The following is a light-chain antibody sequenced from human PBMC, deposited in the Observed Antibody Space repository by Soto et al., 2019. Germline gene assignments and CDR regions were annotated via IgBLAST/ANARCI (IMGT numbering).Light chain of an antibody. J-gene: IGLJ1*01. V-gene: IGLV1-40*01. CDR3: QSYDSRLTGSYV. Sequence: QSVLTQPPSVSGAPGQRVTISCTGRKSNIGAGFAVHWYQHIPGAAPRLLIYDNTDRPSGVPDRFSASTSGTSASLTINGLQAEDEGDYYCQSYDSRLTGSYVFGTGTKLTVL. CDR1: KSNIGAGFA. CDR2: DNT.